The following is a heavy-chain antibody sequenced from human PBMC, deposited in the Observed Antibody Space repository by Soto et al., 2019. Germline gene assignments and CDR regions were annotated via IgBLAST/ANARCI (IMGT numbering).Heavy chain of an antibody. CDR3: ARHSGYDYVFDY. Sequence: ASVKVSCKASGYTFTGYYIHCARQAPGQGLEWMGWINPNNGDTNYAQKFQGRVTMTRDTSTSTAYMELSSLTFDDTAVYYCARHSGYDYVFDYWGQGTLVTVSS. CDR1: GYTFTGYY. CDR2: INPNNGDT. J-gene: IGHJ4*02. D-gene: IGHD5-12*01. V-gene: IGHV1-2*02.